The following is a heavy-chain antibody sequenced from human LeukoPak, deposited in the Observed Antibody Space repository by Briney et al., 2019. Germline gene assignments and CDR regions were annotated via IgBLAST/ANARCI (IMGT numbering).Heavy chain of an antibody. D-gene: IGHD6-6*01. CDR3: ARLGLVGPYSSSAYYFDY. V-gene: IGHV4-39*01. CDR2: IYYRGSS. J-gene: IGHJ4*02. Sequence: PSETLSLTCTVSGGSISSYYWGWIRQPPGKGLAWIGSIYYRGSSYYNPSLKSRVTISVDTSKNQFSLKLSFVTAADTAVYYCARLGLVGPYSSSAYYFDYWGQGALVTVSS. CDR1: GGSISSYY.